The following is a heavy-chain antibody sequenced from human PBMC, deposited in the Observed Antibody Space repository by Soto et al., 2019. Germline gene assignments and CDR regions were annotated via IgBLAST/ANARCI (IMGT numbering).Heavy chain of an antibody. D-gene: IGHD3-3*01. CDR2: FYYTGGT. V-gene: IGHV4-39*01. Sequence: LXLTCTVSGASISRSRSYWGWVRQPPGKGLEWIVSFYYTGGTYSTYYNPSLKSRVTISVDTSKSQFSLNLRSVTAADTAVYYCASPRQGNYDFLSGYYALDYWGQGTLVTVYS. CDR1: GASISRSRSY. J-gene: IGHJ4*02. CDR3: ASPRQGNYDFLSGYYALDY.